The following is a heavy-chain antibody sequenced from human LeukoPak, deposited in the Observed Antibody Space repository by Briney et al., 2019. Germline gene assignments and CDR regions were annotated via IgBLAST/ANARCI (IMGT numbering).Heavy chain of an antibody. CDR2: INHSGST. Sequence: ETSETLSLTCAVYGGSFSGYYWSWIRQPPGKGLEWIGEINHSGSTNYNPSLKSRVTISVDTSKNQFSLKLSSVTAADTAVYYCARGRGSYCSGGSCYRDWFDPWGQGTLVTVSS. CDR1: GGSFSGYY. D-gene: IGHD2-15*01. J-gene: IGHJ5*02. CDR3: ARGRGSYCSGGSCYRDWFDP. V-gene: IGHV4-34*01.